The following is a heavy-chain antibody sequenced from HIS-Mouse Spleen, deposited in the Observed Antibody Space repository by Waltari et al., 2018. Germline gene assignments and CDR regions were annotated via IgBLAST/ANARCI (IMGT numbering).Heavy chain of an antibody. D-gene: IGHD6-19*01. Sequence: QVTLRESGPALVKPTQTLTLTCTFSGFSLSTSGMCVSWMRQTPGKALEWLARIDWDDDKYYSTSLKTRLTISKDTSKNQVVLTMTNMDPVDTATYYCARIAEGYSSGWYAFDYWGQGTLVTVSS. J-gene: IGHJ4*02. CDR3: ARIAEGYSSGWYAFDY. CDR2: IDWDDDK. V-gene: IGHV2-70*15. CDR1: GFSLSTSGMC.